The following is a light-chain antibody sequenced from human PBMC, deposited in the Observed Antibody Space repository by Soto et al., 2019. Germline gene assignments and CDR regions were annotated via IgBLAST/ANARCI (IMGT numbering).Light chain of an antibody. CDR1: NIGSKS. J-gene: IGLJ1*01. CDR2: DDT. Sequence: SSELTQPPAVSVSPGQTAGLACAGNNIGSKSVHWYQQRPGQAPVLVVYDDTDRPSGIPERFSGSNSGNTATLTISRVEAGDEADYYCHVWDNVGDHYVFGPGTKVTVL. CDR3: HVWDNVGDHYV. V-gene: IGLV3-21*02.